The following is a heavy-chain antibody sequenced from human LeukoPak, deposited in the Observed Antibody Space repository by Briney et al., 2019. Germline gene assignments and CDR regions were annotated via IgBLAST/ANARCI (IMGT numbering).Heavy chain of an antibody. D-gene: IGHD5-18*01. CDR2: ISSSSSTI. CDR3: ARAVSGYIYGYGY. CDR1: GFTFSNYK. V-gene: IGHV3-48*02. J-gene: IGHJ4*02. Sequence: QPGGSLRLSCVASGFTFSNYKINWVRQAPGKGLEWVSYISSSSSTIHYADSVKGRFTISRDNAKNSLYLQMNSLRDEDTAVYYCARAVSGYIYGYGYWGQGTLVTVSS.